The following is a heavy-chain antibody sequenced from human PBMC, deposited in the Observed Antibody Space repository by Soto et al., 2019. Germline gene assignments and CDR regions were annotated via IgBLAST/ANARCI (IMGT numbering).Heavy chain of an antibody. V-gene: IGHV1-3*01. CDR1: GYNFASFG. CDR2: INVGTGNT. CDR3: ARDRAAAVDY. J-gene: IGHJ4*02. D-gene: IGHD6-13*01. Sequence: QVQLVQSGAELKKPGASVKLSCKASGYNFASFGLQWVRQAPGQRPAWVGWINVGTGNTKYSEQFKDRVTITSDTSASTGYMELRSLKPEDTAVYYCARDRAAAVDYWGQGTLVTVSS.